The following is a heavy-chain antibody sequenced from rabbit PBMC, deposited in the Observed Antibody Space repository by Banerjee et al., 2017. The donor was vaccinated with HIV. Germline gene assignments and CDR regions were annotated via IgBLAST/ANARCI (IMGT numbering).Heavy chain of an antibody. CDR1: GFSFSSSYW. CDR2: IYTGSGGT. J-gene: IGHJ4*01. CDR3: ARDPYGAVSSDFNL. V-gene: IGHV1S40*01. D-gene: IGHD3-3*01. Sequence: QSLEESGGDLVKPGASLTLTCTASGFSFSSSYWIYWVRQAPGKGLELIGCIYTGSGGTYYASWAKGRFTISKASSTTVTLQMTSLTAADTATYFCARDPYGAVSSDFNLWGPGTLVTVS.